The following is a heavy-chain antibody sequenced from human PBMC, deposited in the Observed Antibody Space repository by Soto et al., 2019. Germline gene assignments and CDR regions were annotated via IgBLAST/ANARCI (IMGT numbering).Heavy chain of an antibody. V-gene: IGHV3-23*01. CDR3: AKHRGFVAGPFDS. CDR2: ISGNVGSTT. D-gene: IGHD6-19*01. Sequence: EVQLLESGGGLAQPGGSLRLSCEVSGITFTNYAMGWVRQAPGKGLEWVSGISGNVGSTTHYAASVKGRFTISRDNSKNILFLQMNSLRAEDTAVYYCAKHRGFVAGPFDSWGQGTLVIVSS. CDR1: GITFTNYA. J-gene: IGHJ4*02.